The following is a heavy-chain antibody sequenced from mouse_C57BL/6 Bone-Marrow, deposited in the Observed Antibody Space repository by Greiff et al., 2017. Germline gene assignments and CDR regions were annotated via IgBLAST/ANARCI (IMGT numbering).Heavy chain of an antibody. V-gene: IGHV1-42*01. D-gene: IGHD4-1*01. CDR1: GYSFTGYY. Sequence: VQLQQSGPELVKPGASVKISCKASGYSFTGYYMNWVKQSPEKSLEWIGEINPSTGGTTYNQKFKAKATLTVDKSSITAYMQLKSLTSEDSAVYYCARFWDYFDYWGQGTTLTVSS. CDR3: ARFWDYFDY. J-gene: IGHJ2*01. CDR2: INPSTGGT.